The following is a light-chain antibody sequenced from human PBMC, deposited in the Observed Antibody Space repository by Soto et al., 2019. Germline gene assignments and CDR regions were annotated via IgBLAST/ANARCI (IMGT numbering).Light chain of an antibody. V-gene: IGLV6-57*04. J-gene: IGLJ2*01. CDR1: SGSIASYS. CDR2: EDN. CDR3: QSYDTNSVV. Sequence: NFMLTQPHSVSGSPGKPVTISCTRSSGSIASYSVQWYQQRPGSAPTTVIYEDNQRPSGVPDRFSGSIDSSSNSASLTISGLRTEDESDYYCQSYDTNSVVFGGGTQLTVL.